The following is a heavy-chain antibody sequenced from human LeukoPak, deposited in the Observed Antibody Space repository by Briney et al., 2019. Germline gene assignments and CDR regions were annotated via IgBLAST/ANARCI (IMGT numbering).Heavy chain of an antibody. Sequence: SETLSLTCTVSGGSISSGSYYWSWIRQPAGKGLEWIGRIYTSGSTNYNPSLKSRVTISVDTSKNQFSLKLSSVTAADTAVYYCARGGDWEMATYYFDYWGQGTLVTVSS. CDR1: GGSISSGSYY. V-gene: IGHV4-61*02. CDR3: ARGGDWEMATYYFDY. CDR2: IYTSGST. D-gene: IGHD5-24*01. J-gene: IGHJ4*02.